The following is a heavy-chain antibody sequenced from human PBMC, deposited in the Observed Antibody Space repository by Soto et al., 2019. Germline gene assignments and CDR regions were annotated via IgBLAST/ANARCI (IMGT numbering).Heavy chain of an antibody. Sequence: EVQLLESGGGSVQPGGSLRLSCGASGFTFSDNAMTWVRQAPGKGLEWVSSISDDGDSTYYADSVKGRFAVSRDNSKNTLFLHMNSLGAEDTAVYYCAKSLSTAVNYGLDVWGQGTSVTVSS. CDR3: AKSLSTAVNYGLDV. V-gene: IGHV3-23*01. J-gene: IGHJ6*02. D-gene: IGHD2-2*01. CDR2: ISDDGDST. CDR1: GFTFSDNA.